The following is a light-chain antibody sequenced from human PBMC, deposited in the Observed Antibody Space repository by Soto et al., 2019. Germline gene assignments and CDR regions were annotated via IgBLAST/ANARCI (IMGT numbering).Light chain of an antibody. Sequence: DIVMTQSPDSLAVSLGERATINCKSSQSVLYSSNNKNYLAWYQQKPGQPPKLLIYWASTRESGVPDRFSGRGSGTDFTLTISSLQAEDVAVYYYQQYYSTPPLTFGRGTKVDI. V-gene: IGKV4-1*01. CDR2: WAS. CDR3: QQYYSTPPLT. CDR1: QSVLYSSNNKNY. J-gene: IGKJ4*01.